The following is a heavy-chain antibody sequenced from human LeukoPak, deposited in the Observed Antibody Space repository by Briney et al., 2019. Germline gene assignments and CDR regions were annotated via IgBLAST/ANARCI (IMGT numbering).Heavy chain of an antibody. CDR2: TNPSGGVT. D-gene: IGHD3-22*01. CDR1: GYTFTTYY. Sequence: ASVKVSCKASGYTFTTYYIHWVRQAPGQGLEWMGITNPSGGVTTYAQRFQGRVTMTRDTSTSTVQMELRSLRSEDTAVYFCARGSNYYFDSSADYPRYWGQGTLVTVSS. CDR3: ARGSNYYFDSSADYPRY. J-gene: IGHJ4*02. V-gene: IGHV1-46*01.